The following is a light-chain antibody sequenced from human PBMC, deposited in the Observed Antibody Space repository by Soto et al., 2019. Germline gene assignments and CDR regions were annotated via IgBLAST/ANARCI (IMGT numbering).Light chain of an antibody. V-gene: IGKV3-11*01. CDR3: QERSNWPPLT. CDR1: QSVSRY. CDR2: DAS. J-gene: IGKJ4*01. Sequence: EIVLTQSPATLYLSPGDRATLSCRASQSVSRYLAWYQQKPGQAPRLLIYDASSRAIGIPARFSGSGSGTDFTLTITSLEPEDFAVYCCQERSNWPPLTFVGGTKVEMK.